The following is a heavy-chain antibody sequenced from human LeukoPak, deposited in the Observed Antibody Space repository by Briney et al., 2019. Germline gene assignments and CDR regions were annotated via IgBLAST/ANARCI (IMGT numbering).Heavy chain of an antibody. V-gene: IGHV3-30*18. D-gene: IGHD3-22*01. CDR2: ISYDGSNK. Sequence: PGGPLRLSCAASGFTFSSYGMHGVRQAPGKGLEWVAVISYDGSNKYYADSVKGRFTISRDNSKNTLYLQMNSLRAEDTAVYYCAKEKHYYDSSGYYCPGYWGQGTLVTVSS. CDR3: AKEKHYYDSSGYYCPGY. J-gene: IGHJ4*02. CDR1: GFTFSSYG.